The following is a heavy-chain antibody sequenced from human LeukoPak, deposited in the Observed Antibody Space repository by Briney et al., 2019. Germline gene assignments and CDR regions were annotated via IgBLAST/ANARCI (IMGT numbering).Heavy chain of an antibody. V-gene: IGHV3-30*03. CDR1: GFTFSSYG. CDR2: ISYDGSNK. CDR3: VRVNGAPNY. D-gene: IGHD1-26*01. J-gene: IGHJ4*02. Sequence: GGSLRLSCAASGFTFSSYGMHWVRQAPGKGLEWVAVISYDGSNKYYADSVKGRFTISRDNAKNTLYLQMNSLRAEDTAVYYCVRVNGAPNYWGQGTLVTVSS.